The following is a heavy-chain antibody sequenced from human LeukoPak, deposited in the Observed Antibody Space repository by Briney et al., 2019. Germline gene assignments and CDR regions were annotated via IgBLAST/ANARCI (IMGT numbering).Heavy chain of an antibody. Sequence: ASVKVSCKASGYTFTSYGISWVRQAPGQGLEWMGWISAYNGNTNYAQKLQGRVTMTTDTSTSTAYMELRSLRSDDTAVYYCARDLGYYGSGSYYNDAYWGQGTLVTVSS. CDR1: GYTFTSYG. V-gene: IGHV1-18*01. J-gene: IGHJ4*02. CDR2: ISAYNGNT. D-gene: IGHD3-10*01. CDR3: ARDLGYYGSGSYYNDAY.